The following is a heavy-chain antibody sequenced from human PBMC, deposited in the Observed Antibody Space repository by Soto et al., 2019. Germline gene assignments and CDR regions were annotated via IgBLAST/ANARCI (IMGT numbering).Heavy chain of an antibody. CDR2: ISAYSGNT. D-gene: IGHD1-26*01. J-gene: IGHJ4*02. CDR1: GYTFTSYG. CDR3: ARGEMFFDS. Sequence: QVQLVQSGAEVKKPGASVKVPCKASGYTFTSYGISWVRQAPGQGVEWMGWISAYSGNTKYAQKFQGRVTMTTDISTSTAYMELTSLRSDDTAVYYCARGEMFFDSWGQGTLVTVSS. V-gene: IGHV1-18*01.